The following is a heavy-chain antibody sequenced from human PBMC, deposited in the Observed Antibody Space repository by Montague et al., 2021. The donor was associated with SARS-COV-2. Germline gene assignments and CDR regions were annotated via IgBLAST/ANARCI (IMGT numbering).Heavy chain of an antibody. CDR2: ISYDGSNK. J-gene: IGHJ4*02. CDR3: ARDDHDILTGPFDY. Sequence: SLRLSCAASGFTFSSYAMHWVRQAPGKGLEWVAAISYDGSNKYYADSVKGRFTISRDNSKNTLYVQMNSLRAEDTAVYYCARDDHDILTGPFDYWGQGTLVTVSP. CDR1: GFTFSSYA. V-gene: IGHV3-30*04. D-gene: IGHD3-9*01.